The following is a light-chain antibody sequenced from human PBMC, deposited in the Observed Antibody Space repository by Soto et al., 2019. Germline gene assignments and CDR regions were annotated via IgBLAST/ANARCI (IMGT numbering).Light chain of an antibody. CDR2: GAS. CDR3: QQYNTWFTWT. CDR1: QSVSSN. J-gene: IGKJ1*01. Sequence: EIVMTQSPATLSVSPGERATLSCRASQSVSSNLAWYQQKPGQAPRLLIYGASTRATGIPARFSGSGSGTEFTLTISSLQSEDFAVYYCQQYNTWFTWTFGQGTKVEIK. V-gene: IGKV3-15*01.